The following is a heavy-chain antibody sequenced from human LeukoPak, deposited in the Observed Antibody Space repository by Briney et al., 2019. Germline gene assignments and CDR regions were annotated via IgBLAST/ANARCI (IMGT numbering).Heavy chain of an antibody. Sequence: KAGGSLRLSCAASGFTFSNAWMSWVRQAPGKGLEWVGRIKSKTDGGTTDYAAPVKGRFTISRDDSKNTLYLQMNSLKTEDTAVYYCTTDRSYYDYVWGSYRDFDYWGQGTLVTVSS. J-gene: IGHJ4*02. D-gene: IGHD3-16*02. CDR1: GFTFSNAW. CDR3: TTDRSYYDYVWGSYRDFDY. V-gene: IGHV3-15*01. CDR2: IKSKTDGGTT.